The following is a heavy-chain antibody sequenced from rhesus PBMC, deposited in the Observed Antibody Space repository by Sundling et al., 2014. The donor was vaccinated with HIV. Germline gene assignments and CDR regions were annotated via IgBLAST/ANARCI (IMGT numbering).Heavy chain of an antibody. D-gene: IGHD3-3*01. CDR2: IHGRGSST. V-gene: IGHV4-169*01. CDR1: GGSISNNY. CDR3: ARTGPWTGYYSFDF. Sequence: QLQLQESGPGLVKPSETLSVTCTVSGGSISNNYWSWIRQAPGKGLEWIGYIHGRGSSTYYNPSLKSRVTLSVDTSKNQLSLKLSSVTAADTAVYYCARTGPWTGYYSFDFWGQGVLVAVSS. J-gene: IGHJ4*01.